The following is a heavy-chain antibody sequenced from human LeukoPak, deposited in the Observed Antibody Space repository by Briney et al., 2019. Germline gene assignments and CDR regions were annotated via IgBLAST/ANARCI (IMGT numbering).Heavy chain of an antibody. CDR3: AHTAGYYGSGSAFDI. Sequence: GGSLRLSCAASGFTFSSCSMNWVRQAPGKGLEWVSSISSSSSYIYYADSVKGRFTISRDNAKNSLYLQMNSLRAEDTAVYYCAHTAGYYGSGSAFDIWGQGTMVTVSS. CDR2: ISSSSSYI. J-gene: IGHJ3*02. V-gene: IGHV3-21*01. D-gene: IGHD3-10*01. CDR1: GFTFSSCS.